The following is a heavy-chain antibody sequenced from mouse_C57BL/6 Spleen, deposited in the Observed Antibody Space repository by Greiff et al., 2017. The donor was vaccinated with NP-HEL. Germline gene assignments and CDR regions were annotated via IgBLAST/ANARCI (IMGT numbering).Heavy chain of an antibody. Sequence: VMLVESGAELVKPGASVKISCKASGYAFSSYWMNWVKQRPGKGLEWIGQIYPGDGDTNYNGKFKGKATLTADKSSSTAYMQLSSLTSEDSAVYFCARGSSGYGFAYWGQGTLVTVSA. V-gene: IGHV1-80*01. CDR2: IYPGDGDT. CDR1: GYAFSSYW. CDR3: ARGSSGYGFAY. J-gene: IGHJ3*01. D-gene: IGHD3-2*02.